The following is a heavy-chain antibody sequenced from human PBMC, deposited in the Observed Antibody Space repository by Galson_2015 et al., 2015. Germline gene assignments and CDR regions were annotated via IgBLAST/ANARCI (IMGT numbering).Heavy chain of an antibody. CDR2: ISYDGSNK. Sequence: SLRLSCAASGFTFSSYGMHWVRQAPGKGLEWVAVISYDGSNKYYADSVKGRFTISRDNSKNTLYLQMNSLRAEDTAMYYCAKGYYYDSSGYLDYWGQGTLVTVSS. CDR1: GFTFSSYG. D-gene: IGHD3-22*01. V-gene: IGHV3-30*18. CDR3: AKGYYYDSSGYLDY. J-gene: IGHJ4*02.